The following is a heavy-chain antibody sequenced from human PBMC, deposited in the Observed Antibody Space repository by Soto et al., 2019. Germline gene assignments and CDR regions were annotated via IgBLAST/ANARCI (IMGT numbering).Heavy chain of an antibody. Sequence: EVQLLESGGGLVQPGGSLRLSCAASGFTFSSYAMSWVRQAPGKGLEWVSVISGSGDSTYYAESVKGRVTISRDKSTNTLYLQMNSLRTEDTAVYYCARRTSGWYLDYWGQGTLVTVSS. CDR3: ARRTSGWYLDY. CDR2: ISGSGDST. V-gene: IGHV3-23*01. D-gene: IGHD6-19*01. CDR1: GFTFSSYA. J-gene: IGHJ4*02.